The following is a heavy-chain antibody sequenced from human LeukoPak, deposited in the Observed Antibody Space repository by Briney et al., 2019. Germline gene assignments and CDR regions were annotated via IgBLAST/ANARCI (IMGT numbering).Heavy chain of an antibody. D-gene: IGHD3-3*01. Sequence: PGGSLRLSCAASGFTVSSNYMSWVRQAPGKGLEWVSVIYSGGSTYYADSVKGRFTISRDNAKNSLYLQMNSLRAEDTAVYYCARDGEFLEWLSSSQGQYGMDVWGQGTTVTVSS. J-gene: IGHJ6*02. V-gene: IGHV3-53*01. CDR1: GFTVSSNY. CDR3: ARDGEFLEWLSSSQGQYGMDV. CDR2: IYSGGST.